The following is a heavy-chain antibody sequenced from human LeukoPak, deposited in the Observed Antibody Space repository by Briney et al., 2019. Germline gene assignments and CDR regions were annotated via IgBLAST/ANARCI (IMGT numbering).Heavy chain of an antibody. D-gene: IGHD3-3*01. J-gene: IGHJ4*02. V-gene: IGHV2-5*02. CDR2: IYWDNDK. Sequence: SGPTLVNPTQTLTLTSTFSGFSLTTSGVGVGWIRQAPGEALEWLSVIYWDNDKRYSPSLKTRLTITKDTSRNQVVLTMTDMDPVDTATYYCAHRLPSGSPWPFGYFDFWGQGILVTVSS. CDR1: GFSLTTSGVG. CDR3: AHRLPSGSPWPFGYFDF.